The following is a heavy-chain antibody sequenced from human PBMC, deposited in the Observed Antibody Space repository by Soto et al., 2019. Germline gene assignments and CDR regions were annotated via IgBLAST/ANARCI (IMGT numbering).Heavy chain of an antibody. CDR2: INAGNGNT. Sequence: ASVKVSCKASGYTFTSYALHWVRQAPGQRLEWMGWINAGNGNTKYSQKFQGRVTITRDTSASTAYMELSSLRSEDTAVYYCARVLPKEGRPYCSSTSCYLRAFDIWGQGTIVTVSS. D-gene: IGHD2-2*01. J-gene: IGHJ3*02. CDR1: GYTFTSYA. V-gene: IGHV1-3*01. CDR3: ARVLPKEGRPYCSSTSCYLRAFDI.